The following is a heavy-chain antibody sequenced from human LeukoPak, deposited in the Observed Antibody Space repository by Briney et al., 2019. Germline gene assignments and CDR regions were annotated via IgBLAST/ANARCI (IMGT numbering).Heavy chain of an antibody. CDR3: AELGITMIGGV. Sequence: PGGSLRLSCAASGFTFSSYGMNWVRQAPGKGLEWVSYISSSSSTIYHADSVKGRFTISRDNAKNSLYLQMNSLRAEDTAVYYCAELGITMIGGVWGKGTTVTISS. CDR1: GFTFSSYG. CDR2: ISSSSSTI. J-gene: IGHJ6*04. V-gene: IGHV3-48*01. D-gene: IGHD3-10*02.